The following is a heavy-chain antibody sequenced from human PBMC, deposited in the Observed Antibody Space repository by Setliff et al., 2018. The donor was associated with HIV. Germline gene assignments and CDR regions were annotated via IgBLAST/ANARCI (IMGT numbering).Heavy chain of an antibody. Sequence: PSETLSLTCAVSGYSISSGYYWGWIRQPPGKGLEWIGSIYNSGSTYYNPSLKSRVTISADTSKNQFSLKLSSVTAADTAVYYCTRQPTYCSSTSCYGGDFDYWGQGTLVTVSS. D-gene: IGHD2-2*01. V-gene: IGHV4-38-2*01. CDR2: IYNSGST. CDR3: TRQPTYCSSTSCYGGDFDY. J-gene: IGHJ4*02. CDR1: GYSISSGYY.